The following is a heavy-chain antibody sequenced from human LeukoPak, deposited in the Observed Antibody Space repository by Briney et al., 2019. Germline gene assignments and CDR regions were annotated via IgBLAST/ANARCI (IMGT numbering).Heavy chain of an antibody. CDR3: ARDGCLYGSGTFGY. D-gene: IGHD3-10*01. V-gene: IGHV3-23*01. Sequence: RGSVKLSCAASGFTFSRYAMRWVRLAPGKGLEWVECINRSGGSTHYADSVKGRFTITRDNSKNTVYLQVNSLRAEDTAVYYGARDGCLYGSGTFGYWGQGTLVTVSS. CDR2: INRSGGST. J-gene: IGHJ4*02. CDR1: GFTFSRYA.